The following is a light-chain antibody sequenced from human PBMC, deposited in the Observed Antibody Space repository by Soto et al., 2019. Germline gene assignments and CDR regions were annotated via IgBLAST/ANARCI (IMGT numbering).Light chain of an antibody. V-gene: IGKV3-20*01. J-gene: IGKJ2*01. CDR3: QQYGTSPLT. CDR2: GAS. Sequence: EIVLTQSPGTLSLSPGERATLSCRASQSVRSSYLAWYQQKPGQAPRLLIYGASSRATGIPDRFSGSGSGTXFXLTITRLEPEDFAVYFCQQYGTSPLTFGQGTKLDIK. CDR1: QSVRSSY.